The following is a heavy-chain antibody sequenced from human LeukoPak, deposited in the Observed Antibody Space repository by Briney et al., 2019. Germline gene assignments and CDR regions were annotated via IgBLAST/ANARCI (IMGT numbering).Heavy chain of an antibody. Sequence: ASVEVSCKASGYTFTGYCMHWVRQAPGQGLEWMGWINPNSGGTNYAQKFQGRVTMTRDTSISTAYMELSRLRSDDTAVYYCARDSPSIVVVPAAMGEDYYYYYGMDVWGKGTTVTVSS. V-gene: IGHV1-2*02. CDR1: GYTFTGYC. CDR2: INPNSGGT. J-gene: IGHJ6*04. D-gene: IGHD2-2*01. CDR3: ARDSPSIVVVPAAMGEDYYYYYGMDV.